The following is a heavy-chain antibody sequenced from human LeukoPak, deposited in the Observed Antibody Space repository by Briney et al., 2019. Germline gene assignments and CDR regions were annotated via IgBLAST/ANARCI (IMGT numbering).Heavy chain of an antibody. V-gene: IGHV3-30-3*02. CDR2: ISYDGSNK. J-gene: IGHJ2*01. CDR1: GFPFSSYA. CDR3: AKNLLGSGAYSWYFDL. D-gene: IGHD1-26*01. Sequence: GRSLRLSCAASGFPFSSYAMHWVRQAPGKGLEWVAVISYDGSNKYYADSVKGRVTISRDNSKNTLYLQMNSLRAEDTAVYSCAKNLLGSGAYSWYFDLWGRGTLVTVSS.